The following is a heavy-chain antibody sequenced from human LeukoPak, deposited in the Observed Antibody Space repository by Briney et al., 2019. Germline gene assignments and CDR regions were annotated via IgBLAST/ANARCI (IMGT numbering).Heavy chain of an antibody. CDR2: ISYDGSNK. V-gene: IGHV3-30*18. J-gene: IGHJ6*02. Sequence: GRSLRLSCAASGFTFSSYGMHWVRQAPGKGLEWVAVISYDGSNKYYADSVKGRSTISRDNSKNTLYLQMNSLRAEDTAVYYCAKEAHFWSGYYPYGMDVWGQGTTVTVSS. CDR3: AKEAHFWSGYYPYGMDV. D-gene: IGHD3-3*02. CDR1: GFTFSSYG.